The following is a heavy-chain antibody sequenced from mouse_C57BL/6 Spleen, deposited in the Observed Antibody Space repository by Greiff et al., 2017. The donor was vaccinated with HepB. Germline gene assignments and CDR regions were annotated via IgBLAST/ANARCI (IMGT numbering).Heavy chain of an antibody. CDR1: GYTFTSYW. Sequence: VKLQQPGAELVRPGSSVKLSCKASGYTFTSYWMHWVKQRPIQGLEWIGNIDPSDSETHYNQKFKDKATLTVDKSSSTAYMQLSSLTSEDSAVYYCARWGYYGSSYDYAMDYWGQGTSVTVSS. V-gene: IGHV1-52*01. CDR3: ARWGYYGSSYDYAMDY. J-gene: IGHJ4*01. CDR2: IDPSDSET. D-gene: IGHD1-1*01.